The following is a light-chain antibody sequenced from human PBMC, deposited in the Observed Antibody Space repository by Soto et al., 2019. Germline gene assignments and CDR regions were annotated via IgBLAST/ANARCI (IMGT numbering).Light chain of an antibody. CDR1: SSDVGDYKY. CDR3: SSWTSSTSGV. CDR2: EVT. J-gene: IGLJ3*02. Sequence: QSVLTQPASVSGSPGQSLTISCTGSSSDVGDYKYVSWYQHSPGKAPKLIIYEVTSRPPGISDRFSGSRSGTTASLTISGLQGQDEADYYCSSWTSSTSGVFGGGTKLTVL. V-gene: IGLV2-14*01.